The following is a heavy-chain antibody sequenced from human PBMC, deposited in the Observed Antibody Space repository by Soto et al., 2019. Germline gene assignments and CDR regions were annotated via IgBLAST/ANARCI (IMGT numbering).Heavy chain of an antibody. D-gene: IGHD1-26*01. Sequence: RASLTLSCAASVFPLSSHWMLCARQASGKGRVWVSRIHRDESSTSYVESVKGRSTLSRDNAKNTLYLKMNSLRVEDKAVYYCARDLGRAFPQDGMDDWGQGTPVTVSS. V-gene: IGHV3-74*01. CDR3: ARDLGRAFPQDGMDD. CDR1: VFPLSSHW. CDR2: IHRDESST. J-gene: IGHJ6*02.